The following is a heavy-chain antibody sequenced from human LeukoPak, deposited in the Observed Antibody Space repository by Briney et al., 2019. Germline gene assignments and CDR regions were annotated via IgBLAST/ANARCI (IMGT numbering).Heavy chain of an antibody. J-gene: IGHJ4*02. D-gene: IGHD3-3*01. CDR2: ISSSSSTI. CDR3: ATSGLYYDFWSGYYD. Sequence: GGSLRLSCAASGFTFSSYSMNWVRQAPGKGLEWVSYISSSSSTIYYADSVKGRFTISRDNSKNSLYLQLNSLRAEDTAVYYCATSGLYYDFWSGYYDWGQGTLVTVSS. V-gene: IGHV3-48*04. CDR1: GFTFSSYS.